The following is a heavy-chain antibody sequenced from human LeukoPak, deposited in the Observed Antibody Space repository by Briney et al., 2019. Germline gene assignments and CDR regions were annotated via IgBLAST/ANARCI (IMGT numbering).Heavy chain of an antibody. J-gene: IGHJ5*02. D-gene: IGHD3-9*01. CDR1: GYTFTGYY. Sequence: ASVKVSCKASGYTFTGYYMHWVRQAPGQGLEWMGWINPNSGGTNYAQKFQGRVTMTRDTSISTAYMELSRLRSDDTAVYYCARDHPELRYFDWLSLDPWGQGTLVTVSS. CDR2: INPNSGGT. V-gene: IGHV1-2*02. CDR3: ARDHPELRYFDWLSLDP.